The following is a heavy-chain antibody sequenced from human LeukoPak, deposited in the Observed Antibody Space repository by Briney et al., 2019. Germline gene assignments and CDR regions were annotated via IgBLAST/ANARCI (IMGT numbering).Heavy chain of an antibody. J-gene: IGHJ6*02. CDR3: ARDFDPSSGYYLTLMYYYYGMDV. V-gene: IGHV3-33*01. D-gene: IGHD3-22*01. Sequence: PGGSLRLSCAAPGFTLSSYGMHWVRQAPGKGLEWVAVIWLDGGNKYNADPVKGRFTISRDNSKNTLYLQMNSLRAEDTAVYYCARDFDPSSGYYLTLMYYYYGMDVWGQGTTVTVSS. CDR1: GFTLSSYG. CDR2: IWLDGGNK.